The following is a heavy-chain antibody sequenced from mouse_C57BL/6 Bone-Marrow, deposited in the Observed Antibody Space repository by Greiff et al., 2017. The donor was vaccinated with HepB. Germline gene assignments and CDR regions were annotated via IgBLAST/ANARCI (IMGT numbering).Heavy chain of an antibody. Sequence: QVQLKQSGAELARPGASVKLSCKASGYTFTSYGISWVKQRTGRGLEWIGEIYPRSGNTYYNEKFKGKATLTADKSSSTAYMELRSLTSEDSAVYFCARKVGGPMDNWGQGTSVTVSS. J-gene: IGHJ4*01. D-gene: IGHD1-1*01. CDR3: ARKVGGPMDN. V-gene: IGHV1-81*01. CDR1: GYTFTSYG. CDR2: IYPRSGNT.